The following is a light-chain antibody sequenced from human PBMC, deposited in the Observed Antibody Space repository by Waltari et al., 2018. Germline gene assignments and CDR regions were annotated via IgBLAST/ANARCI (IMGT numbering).Light chain of an antibody. V-gene: IGKV1-9*01. Sequence: DVQFTQSPSFLSASVGDRVTMTCRASQAISPYLTWSKQRPGKAHKLLIYVASTLQVGVPSRFSGSGSGTAFTLTISGLQPEDFAPYYCQHFNSYPLTFGGGTKVEV. J-gene: IGKJ4*01. CDR3: QHFNSYPLT. CDR1: QAISPY. CDR2: VAS.